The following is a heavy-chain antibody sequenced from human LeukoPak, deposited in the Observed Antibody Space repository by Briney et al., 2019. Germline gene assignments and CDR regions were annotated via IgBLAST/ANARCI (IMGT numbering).Heavy chain of an antibody. CDR3: ARHSAGGTGSFDY. Sequence: GESLKISCKDSGGSFTSYWIGWVRQMPGKGLEWMATLYPGDSTTRYSPSFQGQVTISVDNSISTAYLHWSRLKASDTAMYYCARHSAGGTGSFDYWGQGTLVTVSS. V-gene: IGHV5-51*01. J-gene: IGHJ4*02. D-gene: IGHD6-13*01. CDR1: GGSFTSYW. CDR2: LYPGDSTT.